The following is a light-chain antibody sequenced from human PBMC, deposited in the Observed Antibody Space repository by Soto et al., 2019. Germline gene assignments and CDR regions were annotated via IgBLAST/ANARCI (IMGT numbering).Light chain of an antibody. CDR1: QSINTY. J-gene: IGKJ1*01. CDR3: QQSYRTPWT. CDR2: AAS. V-gene: IGKV1-39*01. Sequence: DIQTTQSPPSLSASMGDRITITCRASQSINTYLNWYQQKPGNAPKLLIYAASSLQSGVPSRFSGNGSGTDFTLSISSLRHEDFATYYCQQSYRTPWTFCPGTKVDIK.